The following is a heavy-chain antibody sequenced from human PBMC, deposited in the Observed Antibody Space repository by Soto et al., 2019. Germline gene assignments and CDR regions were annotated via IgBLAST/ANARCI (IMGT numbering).Heavy chain of an antibody. CDR1: GGSISSGDYY. Sequence: SETLSLTCTVSGGSISSGDYYWSWIRQPPGKGLEWIGYIYYSGSTYYNPSLKSRVTISVDTSKNQFSLKLSSVTAADTAEYYCARRSLDHDFWSGYYPHDAFDIWGQGTMVTVSS. V-gene: IGHV4-30-4*01. J-gene: IGHJ3*02. CDR3: ARRSLDHDFWSGYYPHDAFDI. CDR2: IYYSGST. D-gene: IGHD3-3*01.